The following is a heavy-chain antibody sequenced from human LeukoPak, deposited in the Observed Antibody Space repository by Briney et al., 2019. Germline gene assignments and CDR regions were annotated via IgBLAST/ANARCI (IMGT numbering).Heavy chain of an antibody. CDR2: IIPIFGTA. CDR1: GGTFSSYA. V-gene: IGHV1-69*05. J-gene: IGHJ4*02. Sequence: SVKVSCKASGGTFSSYAISWVRQAPGQGLEWMGGIIPIFGTANYAQKFQGRVTITTDESTSTAYMVLSSLRSEDTAVYYCAARRGCSSTSCYYDYWGQGTLVTVSS. CDR3: AARRGCSSTSCYYDY. D-gene: IGHD2-2*01.